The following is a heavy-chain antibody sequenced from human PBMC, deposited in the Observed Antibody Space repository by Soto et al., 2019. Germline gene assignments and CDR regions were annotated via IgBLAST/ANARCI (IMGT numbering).Heavy chain of an antibody. CDR3: ASNFGDY. CDR2: IYPGDSYT. Sequence: GESLKISCKGSGYSFTNYWIGWVRQMPGKVLDLMGIIYPGDSYTKXXPSFQGQXXISAYKPISTXYLQWXTLKASDTAMYYCASNFGDYWGQGTPVTVSS. J-gene: IGHJ4*02. CDR1: GYSFTNYW. V-gene: IGHV5-51*01. D-gene: IGHD3-10*01.